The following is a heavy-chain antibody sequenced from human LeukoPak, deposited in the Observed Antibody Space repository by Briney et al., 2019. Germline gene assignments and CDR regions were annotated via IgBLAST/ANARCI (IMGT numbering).Heavy chain of an antibody. D-gene: IGHD2-15*01. CDR1: GFTFSSYS. J-gene: IGHJ4*02. V-gene: IGHV3-21*01. CDR3: AREWGGYCSGGSCSYFDY. CDR2: ISSSSSYI. Sequence: GGSLRLSCAASGFTFSSYSMNWVRQAPGKGLEWVSSISSSSSYIYYADSVKGRFTISRDNAKNSLYLQMNSLRAEDTAVYYCAREWGGYCSGGSCSYFDYWGQGTLVTVSS.